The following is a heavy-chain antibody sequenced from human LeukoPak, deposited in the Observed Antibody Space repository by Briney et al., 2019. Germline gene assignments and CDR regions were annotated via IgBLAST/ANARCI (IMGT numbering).Heavy chain of an antibody. D-gene: IGHD5-18*01. CDR1: GFTFSSYS. V-gene: IGHV3-21*01. CDR3: ATSGYGYGYMVDY. CDR2: ISSSSSYI. J-gene: IGHJ4*02. Sequence: PGGSLRLSCAASGFTFSSYSMNWVRQAPGKGLEWVSSISSSSSYIYYADSVKGRFTISRDNAKNSLYLQMDSLRAEDTAVYYCATSGYGYGYMVDYWGQGTLVTVSS.